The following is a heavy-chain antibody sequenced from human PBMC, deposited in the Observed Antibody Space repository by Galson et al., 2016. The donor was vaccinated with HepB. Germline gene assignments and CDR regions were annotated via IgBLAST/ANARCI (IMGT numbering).Heavy chain of an antibody. CDR2: IYYSGST. CDR3: ARDRRSAAGFDY. Sequence: LSLTCNVSGGSISSFKCLSWVRQPPGKGLEWIAYIYYSGSTNQNPSLKSRVTISVDTSKNQFSLQLRSVTAADTAVDFWARDRRSAAGFDYWGQGTLVTVPS. CDR1: GGSISSFKC. J-gene: IGHJ4*02. D-gene: IGHD6-13*01. V-gene: IGHV4-59*01.